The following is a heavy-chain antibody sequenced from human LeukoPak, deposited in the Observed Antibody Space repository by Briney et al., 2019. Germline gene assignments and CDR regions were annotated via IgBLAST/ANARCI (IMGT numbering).Heavy chain of an antibody. CDR1: GYNFTTYW. Sequence: GESLKISCKGSGYNFTTYWIGWVRQMPGKGLEWMGITYPGDSDTRYSPSFQGQVIMSADKSISTAYLQWSSLRASDTAMYYCARRAATPEGSRYYFDYWGQGTLVTVSS. D-gene: IGHD2-15*01. CDR2: TYPGDSDT. CDR3: ARRAATPEGSRYYFDY. V-gene: IGHV5-51*01. J-gene: IGHJ4*02.